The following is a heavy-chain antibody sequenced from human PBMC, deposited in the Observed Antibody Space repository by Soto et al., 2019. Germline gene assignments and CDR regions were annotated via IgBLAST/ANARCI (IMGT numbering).Heavy chain of an antibody. V-gene: IGHV1-8*02. Sequence: ASVKVSCKPSGYTFIDYDINWVRQATGQGLEWMGWMNSQTGNTGYAQKFQGRVTMTRDTSISTAYMELSSLGSDDTAVYYCARGRGAESYRAYYDDWGQGTLVTVSS. CDR3: ARGRGAESYRAYYDD. CDR1: GYTFIDYD. CDR2: MNSQTGNT. J-gene: IGHJ4*02. D-gene: IGHD3-10*01.